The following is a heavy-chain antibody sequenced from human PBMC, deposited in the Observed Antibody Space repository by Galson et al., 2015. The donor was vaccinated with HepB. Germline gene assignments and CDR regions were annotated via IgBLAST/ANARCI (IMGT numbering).Heavy chain of an antibody. J-gene: IGHJ4*02. V-gene: IGHV3-30-3*01. D-gene: IGHD6-19*01. CDR1: GFTFSSYA. Sequence: SLRLSCAASGFTFSSYAMHWVRQAPGKGLEWVAVISYDGSNKYYAGSVKGRFTISRDNSKNTLYLQMNSLRAEDTAVYYCARSGYSSGWYGNYFDYWGQGTLVTVSS. CDR3: ARSGYSSGWYGNYFDY. CDR2: ISYDGSNK.